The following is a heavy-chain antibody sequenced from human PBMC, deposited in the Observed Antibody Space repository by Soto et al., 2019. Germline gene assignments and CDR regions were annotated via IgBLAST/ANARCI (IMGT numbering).Heavy chain of an antibody. CDR3: ASRPVVGATT. CDR1: GGSISSGGYY. CDR2: IYYSGST. V-gene: IGHV4-31*03. D-gene: IGHD1-26*01. J-gene: IGHJ5*02. Sequence: SETLSLTCTVSGGSISSGGYYWSWIRQHPGKGLEWIGYIYYSGSTYYNPSLKSRVTISVDTSKNQFSLKLSSVTAADTAVYYCASRPVVGATTWGQGTLVTVSS.